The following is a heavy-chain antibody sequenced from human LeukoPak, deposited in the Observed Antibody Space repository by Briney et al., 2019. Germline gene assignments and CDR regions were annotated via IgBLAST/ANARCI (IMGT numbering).Heavy chain of an antibody. V-gene: IGHV3-49*03. J-gene: IGHJ4*02. Sequence: GGSLRLSCTASGFTFGDYAMSWFRQAPGQGLEWVGFIRSKPYGGTTEYAASVKGRFTISRDDSESIAYLQMNSLTTEDTAVYFCTRDGRWQWLPSSLYFDFWGQGTLVTVSS. CDR2: IRSKPYGGTT. D-gene: IGHD6-19*01. CDR3: TRDGRWQWLPSSLYFDF. CDR1: GFTFGDYA.